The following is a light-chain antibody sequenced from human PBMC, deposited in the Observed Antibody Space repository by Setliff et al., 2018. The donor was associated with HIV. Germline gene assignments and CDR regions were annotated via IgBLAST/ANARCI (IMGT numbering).Light chain of an antibody. CDR1: SSNIGGHF. V-gene: IGLV1-47*01. CDR2: RND. Sequence: RISISCSGTSSNIGGHFVYWYQQFPGTAPKLLIHRNDLRPSGVPDRFSASKSGTSASLAISGLRSDDEAVYYCASWDDMLSVVFGGGTKGTVL. J-gene: IGLJ3*02. CDR3: ASWDDMLSVV.